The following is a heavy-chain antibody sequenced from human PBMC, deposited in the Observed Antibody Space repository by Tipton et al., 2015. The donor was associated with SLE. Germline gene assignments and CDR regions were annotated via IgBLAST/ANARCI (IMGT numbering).Heavy chain of an antibody. D-gene: IGHD6-13*01. J-gene: IGHJ6*02. V-gene: IGHV3-7*01. CDR2: IKQDGSEK. Sequence: SLRLSCAASGFTFSSYWMSWVRQAPGKGLEWVANIKQDGSEKYYVDSVKGRFTISRDNAKNSLYLQMNSLRAEDTAVYYCARDREGSSWYENYYYGMDVWGQGTTVTVSS. CDR3: ARDREGSSWYENYYYGMDV. CDR1: GFTFSSYW.